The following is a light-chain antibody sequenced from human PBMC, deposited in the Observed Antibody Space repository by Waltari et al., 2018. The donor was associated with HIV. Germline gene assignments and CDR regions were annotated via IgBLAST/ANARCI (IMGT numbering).Light chain of an antibody. CDR1: SSNVGRYDR. Sequence: QSALTQPPSVSGSPGQSLAISCTGTSSNVGRYDRVSWYHQSPGTSPKLIVYEVSNPPSVVPGRFSWSKSGNTASLTISGLQPEDEADYYCSSFTTSGTWVFGGGTKLTVL. CDR2: EVS. J-gene: IGLJ3*02. V-gene: IGLV2-18*02. CDR3: SSFTTSGTWV.